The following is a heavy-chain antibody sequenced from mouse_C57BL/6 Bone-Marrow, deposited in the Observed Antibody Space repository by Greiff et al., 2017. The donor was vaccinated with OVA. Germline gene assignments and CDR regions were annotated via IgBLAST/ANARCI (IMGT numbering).Heavy chain of an antibody. CDR1: GYTFTSYW. CDR2: INPSSGYT. D-gene: IGHD2-1*01. J-gene: IGHJ1*03. CDR3: ARNPHWYFDV. V-gene: IGHV1-7*01. Sequence: QVQLLQSGAELAKPGASVKLSCKASGYTFTSYWMHWVKQRPGQGLEWIGYINPSSGYTKYNQTFKDQATLTSDKSSSTAYMHLSSLTYEDSAVYYCARNPHWYFDVWGTGTTVTVSS.